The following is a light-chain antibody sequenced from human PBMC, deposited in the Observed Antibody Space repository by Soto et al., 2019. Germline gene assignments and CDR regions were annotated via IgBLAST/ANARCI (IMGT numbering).Light chain of an antibody. CDR3: QQYDSTVWT. J-gene: IGKJ1*01. Sequence: EIVLTQSPGTLSLSPGETATLSCRASQTVDSRYLAWYQQKRGQAPTLLIYATSSRATGVPDRFSGGGSGPDFTLTIRRLEPEDFAVYYCQQYDSTVWTFGQATKVDIK. V-gene: IGKV3-20*01. CDR2: ATS. CDR1: QTVDSRY.